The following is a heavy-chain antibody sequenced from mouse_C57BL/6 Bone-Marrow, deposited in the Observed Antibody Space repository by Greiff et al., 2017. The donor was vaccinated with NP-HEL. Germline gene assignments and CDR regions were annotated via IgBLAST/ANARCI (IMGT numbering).Heavy chain of an antibody. D-gene: IGHD2-10*01. Sequence: VHVKQPGPELVKPGASVKISCKASGYSFTDYNMNWVKQSNGKSLEWIGVINPNYGTTSYNQKFKGKATLTVDQSSSTAYMQLNSLTSEDSAVYYCALLGYYAMDYWGQGTSVTVSS. CDR1: GYSFTDYN. J-gene: IGHJ4*01. V-gene: IGHV1-39*01. CDR2: INPNYGTT. CDR3: ALLGYYAMDY.